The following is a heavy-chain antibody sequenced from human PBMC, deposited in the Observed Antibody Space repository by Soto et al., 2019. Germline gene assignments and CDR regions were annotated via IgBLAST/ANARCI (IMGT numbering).Heavy chain of an antibody. J-gene: IGHJ5*02. Sequence: SSETLSLTCTVSCGSISNYYWSWIRQSPGKGLEWIANIYHSGTTNYNLSLKGRVSISIDSSKNQVSLRLKSVTAADTAVYYCARGGYRTLAWFDPWGQGTLVTVSS. CDR1: CGSISNYY. V-gene: IGHV4-59*01. CDR3: ARGGYRTLAWFDP. CDR2: IYHSGTT. D-gene: IGHD5-18*01.